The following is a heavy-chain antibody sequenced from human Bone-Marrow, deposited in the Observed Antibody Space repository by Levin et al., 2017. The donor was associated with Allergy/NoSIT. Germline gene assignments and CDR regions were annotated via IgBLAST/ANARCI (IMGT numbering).Heavy chain of an antibody. CDR3: STDPAPSAAAGYDYYGMDV. J-gene: IGHJ6*02. CDR1: GYSFTGYY. V-gene: IGHV1-2*02. D-gene: IGHD6-13*01. Sequence: ASVKVSCQASGYSFTGYYIHWMRQAPGQGFEWIGWINPDSGGTEYAQKFQGRVIMTTDPSISTAYLELRRLRSADTAVYYCSTDPAPSAAAGYDYYGMDVWGQGTTVTVSS. CDR2: INPDSGGT.